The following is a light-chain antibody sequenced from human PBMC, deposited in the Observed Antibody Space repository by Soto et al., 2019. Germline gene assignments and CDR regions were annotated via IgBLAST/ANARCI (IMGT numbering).Light chain of an antibody. CDR2: KAS. V-gene: IGKV1-5*03. CDR3: QQYETYPMT. Sequence: DSQMNQYPSTLSASIGDRVTITCRAGQSISSWLAWYQQKPGKAPKLLISKASTLQSGVPPRFSGSGSGTEFAFTISSLLPDDFGTYYCQQYETYPMTFGAGTKVDIK. J-gene: IGKJ4*01. CDR1: QSISSW.